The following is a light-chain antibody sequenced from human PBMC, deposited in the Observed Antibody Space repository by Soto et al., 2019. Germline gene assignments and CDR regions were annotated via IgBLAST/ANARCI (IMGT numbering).Light chain of an antibody. V-gene: IGKV1-33*01. CDR3: QQYDNLPPYT. CDR2: DAS. CDR1: RDISVY. Sequence: DIQMTQSPSSLSASVGDRVTITCQASRDISVYLNWYQQRPGKPPKLLIYDASNLQTGVPSRFSGSGYGTHFTFTISSLQPEDLATYYCQQYDNLPPYTFGQGTKLDIK. J-gene: IGKJ2*01.